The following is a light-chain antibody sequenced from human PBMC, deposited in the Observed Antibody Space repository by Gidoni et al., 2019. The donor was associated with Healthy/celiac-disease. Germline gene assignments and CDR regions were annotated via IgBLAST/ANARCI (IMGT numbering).Light chain of an antibody. V-gene: IGKV1-8*01. J-gene: IGKJ2*01. CDR2: AAS. CDR1: QCISSY. CDR3: QQYYSYPRT. Sequence: AIRITLHPSSLSPSKGDRVTLTCRASQCISSYLAWYQQKPGKAPKLLIYAASTLQSGVPSRFSGSGSGTDFTLTISCLQSEDFATYYCQQYYSYPRTFGQGTKLEIK.